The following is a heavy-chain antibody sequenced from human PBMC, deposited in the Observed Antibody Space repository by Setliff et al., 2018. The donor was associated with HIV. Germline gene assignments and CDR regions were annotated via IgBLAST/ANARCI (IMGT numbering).Heavy chain of an antibody. J-gene: IGHJ6*03. V-gene: IGHV1-2*06. CDR1: GYTFTGYY. CDR3: ATWGGSPDGYFYYYMDV. CDR2: INPSSGGT. Sequence: ASVKVSCKASGYTFTGYYIHWVRRAPGQGLEWMGRINPSSGGTNYAPKFQGRVTMTRDKSISAAYMELSRLRSDDAAVYYCATWGGSPDGYFYYYMDVGGKGTTVTVSS. D-gene: IGHD1-26*01.